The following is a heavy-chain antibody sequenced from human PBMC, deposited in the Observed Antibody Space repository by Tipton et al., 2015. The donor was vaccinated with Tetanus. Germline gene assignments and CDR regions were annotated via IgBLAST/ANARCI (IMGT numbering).Heavy chain of an antibody. J-gene: IGHJ4*02. V-gene: IGHV3-7*01. CDR3: ARKGYGSGIDY. D-gene: IGHD3-10*01. Sequence: SLRLSCAASGFTFSSYWMSWVRQAPGKGLEWVANVKQDGSEKYYVDSVKGRFTISGDNAKNSLYLQMNSLRAEDTAVYYCARKGYGSGIDYWGQGTLVTVSS. CDR2: VKQDGSEK. CDR1: GFTFSSYW.